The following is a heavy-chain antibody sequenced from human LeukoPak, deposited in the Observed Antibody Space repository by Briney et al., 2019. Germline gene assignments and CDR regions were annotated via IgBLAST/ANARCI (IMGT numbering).Heavy chain of an antibody. V-gene: IGHV4-34*01. CDR1: GGSFSGYY. D-gene: IGHD3-10*01. CDR3: AKHYMGSYDNRGLDY. Sequence: SETLSLTCAVYGGSFSGYYWSWIRQPPGKGLEWIGEINHSGSTNYNPSLKSRVTISVDTSKNQFSLKLSSVTAADTAVYYCAKHYMGSYDNRGLDYWGQGTLVTVSS. CDR2: INHSGST. J-gene: IGHJ4*02.